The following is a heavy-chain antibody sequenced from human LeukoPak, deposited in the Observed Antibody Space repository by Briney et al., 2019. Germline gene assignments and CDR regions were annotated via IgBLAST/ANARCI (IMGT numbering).Heavy chain of an antibody. V-gene: IGHV1-69*13. D-gene: IGHD5-24*01. CDR3: ARDQGGDGYNHNWFDP. Sequence: GASVKVSCKASGGTFSSYAISWVRQAPGQGLEWMGGIIPIFGTANYAQKFQGRVTITADESTSTAYMELSSLRSEDTAVYYCARDQGGDGYNHNWFDPWGQGTLVTVSS. CDR1: GGTFSSYA. J-gene: IGHJ5*02. CDR2: IIPIFGTA.